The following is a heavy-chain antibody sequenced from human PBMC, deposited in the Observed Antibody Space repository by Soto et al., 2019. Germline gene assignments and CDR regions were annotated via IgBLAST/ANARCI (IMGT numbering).Heavy chain of an antibody. CDR1: GFPFNTAW. Sequence: PGGSLRLSWAASGFPFNTAWMNWVRQSPGKGLEWVGRIKSTVNGGTIDYAAPVKGRFTISRDDSKSTLYLEMNSLKTEDTAVYYCAADLPDWGAYAFDYWGQGNLVTVSSGKPTFPRTFDYWGQGTLVTVSS. V-gene: IGHV3-15*07. J-gene: IGHJ4*02. D-gene: IGHD3-9*01. CDR2: IKSTVNGGTI. CDR3: AADLPDWGAYAFDYWGQGNLVTVSSGKPTFPRTFDY.